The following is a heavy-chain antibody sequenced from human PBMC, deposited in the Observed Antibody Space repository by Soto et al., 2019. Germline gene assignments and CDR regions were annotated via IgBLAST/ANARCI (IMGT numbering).Heavy chain of an antibody. CDR3: ARDRGGGYASGRDAFDI. CDR2: ISSSGSPI. J-gene: IGHJ3*02. Sequence: GGYLRLSCAASGFTFSTYSMNWVRQAPGKGLEWVSYISSSGSPIYYADSVKGRFSISRDNSENTLYLQMNSLRAEDTAVYYGARDRGGGYASGRDAFDIWGQGTMVTVSS. CDR1: GFTFSTYS. D-gene: IGHD2-2*01. V-gene: IGHV3-48*01.